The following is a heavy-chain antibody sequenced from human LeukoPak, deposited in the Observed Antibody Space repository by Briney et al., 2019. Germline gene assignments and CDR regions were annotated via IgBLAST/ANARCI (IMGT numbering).Heavy chain of an antibody. CDR2: ISAHYGNT. CDR1: SYIFTRYG. CDR3: ARDFFHGHCSGLSCFLLDY. J-gene: IGHJ4*02. Sequence: ASVKVSCNASSYIFTRYGISWVRQAPGQGLEWMGWISAHYGNTIYAQKFQDRVTMTTDTSTNTAYMELRSLRPDDTAVYYCARDFFHGHCSGLSCFLLDYWGQGSLVTVSS. V-gene: IGHV1-18*04. D-gene: IGHD2-15*01.